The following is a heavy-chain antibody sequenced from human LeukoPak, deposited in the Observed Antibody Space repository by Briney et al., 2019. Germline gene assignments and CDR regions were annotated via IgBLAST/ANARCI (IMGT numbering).Heavy chain of an antibody. D-gene: IGHD1-26*01. V-gene: IGHV1-69*04. CDR1: GGTLSSYA. CDR3: ARDGGVSGSYNDY. CDR2: IIPILGIA. Sequence: SVKVSCTASGGTLSSYAIRWVRQAAGQGLEWMGRIIPILGIANYAQKFQGRVTITADKSTSTAYMELSSLRSEDTAVYYCARDGGVSGSYNDYWGQGTLVTVSS. J-gene: IGHJ4*02.